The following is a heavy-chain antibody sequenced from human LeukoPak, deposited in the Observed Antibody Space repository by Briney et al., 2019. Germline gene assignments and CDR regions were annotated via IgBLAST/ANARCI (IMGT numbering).Heavy chain of an antibody. V-gene: IGHV4-59*08. J-gene: IGHJ4*02. D-gene: IGHD5-24*01. CDR3: ARSTGRDGYNFGY. CDR1: GGSINSYY. Sequence: VKPSENLSLTCTVSGGSINSYYWSWIRQFPGKGLEWIGYIYYSGSTDYNPSLKGRVTISVDTSKSQFTLKLSSVTAADTAVYYCARSTGRDGYNFGYWGQGTLVTVSS. CDR2: IYYSGST.